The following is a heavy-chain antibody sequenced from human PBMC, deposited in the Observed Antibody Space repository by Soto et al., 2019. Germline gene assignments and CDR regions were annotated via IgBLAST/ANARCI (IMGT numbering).Heavy chain of an antibody. V-gene: IGHV6-1*01. J-gene: IGHJ6*02. CDR2: TYYRSKWYN. Sequence: SQTLPLTYAISGDSVSSNSAAWNWIRQSPSRGLEWLGRTYYRSKWYNDYAVSVKSRITINPDTSKNQFSLQLNSVTPEDTAVYYCARVAVGATGVPYYYYGMDVWGQGTTVTVSS. CDR3: ARVAVGATGVPYYYYGMDV. CDR1: GDSVSSNSAA. D-gene: IGHD1-26*01.